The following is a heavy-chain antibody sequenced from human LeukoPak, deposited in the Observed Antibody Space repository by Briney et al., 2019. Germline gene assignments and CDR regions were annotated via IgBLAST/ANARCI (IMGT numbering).Heavy chain of an antibody. CDR2: IYYSGST. J-gene: IGHJ6*02. CDR3: VRQDVVVITAATYYYGMDV. CDR1: GGSISSYY. V-gene: IGHV4-59*08. Sequence: SETLSLTCTVSGGSISSYYWSWIRQPPGKGLEWIGYIYYSGSTNYNPSLKSRVTTSVDTSRNQFSLKLSSVTAADTAVYYCVRQDVVVITAATYYYGMDVWGQGTTVTVSS. D-gene: IGHD2-2*01.